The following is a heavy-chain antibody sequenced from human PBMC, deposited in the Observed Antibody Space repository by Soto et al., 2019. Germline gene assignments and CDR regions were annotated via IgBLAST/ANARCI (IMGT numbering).Heavy chain of an antibody. CDR3: ARDRYYYGSGSYHISWFDP. J-gene: IGHJ5*02. CDR1: GYTFTTYG. V-gene: IGHV1-18*04. Sequence: ASVKVSCKTSGYTFTTYGVSWVRQAPGQGLEWMGWISAYNGNTNYAQKLQGRVTMTTDTSTSTAYMELRGLRSDDTAVYYCARDRYYYGSGSYHISWFDPWGQGTLVTVSS. CDR2: ISAYNGNT. D-gene: IGHD3-10*01.